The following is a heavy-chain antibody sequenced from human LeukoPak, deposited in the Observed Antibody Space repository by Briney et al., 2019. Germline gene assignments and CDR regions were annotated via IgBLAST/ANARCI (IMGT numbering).Heavy chain of an antibody. CDR2: INPNSDVT. CDR1: GYTFTGYY. Sequence: ASVKVSCKASGYTFTGYYMHWVRQAPGQGLEWMGWINPNSDVTNYAQKFQGRVTMTRDTSISTAYMELSSLRLEDTAVYYCATDMVGYCGDVTCYSEAYWGQGTLVTVSS. D-gene: IGHD2-21*01. CDR3: ATDMVGYCGDVTCYSEAY. V-gene: IGHV1-2*02. J-gene: IGHJ4*02.